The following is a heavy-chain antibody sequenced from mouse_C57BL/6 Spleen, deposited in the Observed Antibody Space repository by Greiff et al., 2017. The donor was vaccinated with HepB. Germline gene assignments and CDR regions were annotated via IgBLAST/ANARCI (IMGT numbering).Heavy chain of an antibody. Sequence: QVHVKQPGAELVKPGASVKLSCKASGYTFTSYWMHWVKQRPGQGLEWIGMIHPNSGSTNYNEKFKSKATLTVDKSSSTAYMQLSSLTSEDSAVYYCARSRDYEGFAYWGQGTLVTVSA. J-gene: IGHJ3*01. CDR2: IHPNSGST. CDR3: ARSRDYEGFAY. CDR1: GYTFTSYW. D-gene: IGHD2-4*01. V-gene: IGHV1-64*01.